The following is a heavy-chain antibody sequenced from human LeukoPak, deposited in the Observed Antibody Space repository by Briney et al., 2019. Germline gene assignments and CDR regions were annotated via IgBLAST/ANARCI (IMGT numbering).Heavy chain of an antibody. Sequence: SETMSLTCAVSGGSISSYYWTWIRQPPGKGLEWVGYIQNSAIYRAKIKSSPSLQSRVSLSIDTSKNQVSLTVNSVTAADTAVYYCARLSSTLYYSMDVWGPGTAVTVSS. CDR1: GGSISSYY. V-gene: IGHV4-59*08. CDR3: ARLSSTLYYSMDV. J-gene: IGHJ6*02. D-gene: IGHD6-6*01. CDR2: IQNSAIYRAKI.